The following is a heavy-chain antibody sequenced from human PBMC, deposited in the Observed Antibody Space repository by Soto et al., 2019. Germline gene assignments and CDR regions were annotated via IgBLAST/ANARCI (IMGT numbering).Heavy chain of an antibody. D-gene: IGHD3-10*01. Sequence: EVQLLESGGDLVQPGGSLRLSCAASGFTFSNYAMSWVRQAPGKGLEWVSAISGGGGNTYYADSVKGRFTISRDNSKNTLYLQVHSLRAEDTDTYHCAKDSGAFDYYYYMDVWGKGTTVTVSS. CDR1: GFTFSNYA. J-gene: IGHJ6*03. CDR2: ISGGGGNT. CDR3: AKDSGAFDYYYYMDV. V-gene: IGHV3-23*01.